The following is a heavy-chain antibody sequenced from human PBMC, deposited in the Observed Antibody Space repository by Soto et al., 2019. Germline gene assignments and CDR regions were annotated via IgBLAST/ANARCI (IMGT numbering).Heavy chain of an antibody. CDR3: AKDLRTTICDYGMDV. Sequence: PGGSLRLSCAASGFTFTKYSMHWVRQAPGKGLEWVAVISYDETNEHYVDSVKGRFTISRDDSKSILYLQMNRLRPEGTAVYTCAKDLRTTICDYGMDVWGQGTTVTVSS. V-gene: IGHV3-30*18. CDR1: GFTFTKYS. CDR2: ISYDETNE. J-gene: IGHJ6*02.